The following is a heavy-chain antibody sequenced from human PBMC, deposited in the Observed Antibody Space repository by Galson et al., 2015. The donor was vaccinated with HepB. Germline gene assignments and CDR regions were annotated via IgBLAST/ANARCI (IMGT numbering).Heavy chain of an antibody. J-gene: IGHJ6*03. CDR2: ILYDGSNE. V-gene: IGHV3-30*18. Sequence: SLRLSCAASGFTFTSYGMHWVRQAPGKGLEWMAAILYDGSNEYYADSMKGRFTISRDNSKNTLYLQMNSLRAEDTAVYYCAKGRGYCSTTTCYHYYMDVWGKGTTVTVSS. D-gene: IGHD2-2*01. CDR1: GFTFTSYG. CDR3: AKGRGYCSTTTCYHYYMDV.